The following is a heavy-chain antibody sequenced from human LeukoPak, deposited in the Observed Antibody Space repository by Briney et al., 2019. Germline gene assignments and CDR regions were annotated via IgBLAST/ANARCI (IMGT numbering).Heavy chain of an antibody. CDR2: IYYSGST. CDR3: ARSLARYDFWSGYYNFDY. V-gene: IGHV4-59*01. J-gene: IGHJ4*02. D-gene: IGHD3-3*01. CDR1: GGSISSYY. Sequence: TSETLSLTCTVSGGSISSYYWSWIRQPPGKGLEWIGYIYYSGSTNCNPSLKSRVTISVDTSKNQFSLKLRSVTAADTAVYYCARSLARYDFWSGYYNFDYWGQGTLVTVSS.